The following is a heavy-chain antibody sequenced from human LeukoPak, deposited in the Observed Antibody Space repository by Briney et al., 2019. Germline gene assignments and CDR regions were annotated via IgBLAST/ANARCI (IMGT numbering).Heavy chain of an antibody. J-gene: IGHJ4*02. Sequence: GESLKISCKGSGYSFTNYWIGWVRQMPGQGPEWIGIIHPRDSETVYTPSFRGQVTISADKSTTTAYLQWSSLKASDTGMYYCARGDTGMAFDYWGQGTLVTVSS. V-gene: IGHV5-51*01. CDR1: GYSFTNYW. CDR3: ARGDTGMAFDY. D-gene: IGHD5-18*01. CDR2: IHPRDSET.